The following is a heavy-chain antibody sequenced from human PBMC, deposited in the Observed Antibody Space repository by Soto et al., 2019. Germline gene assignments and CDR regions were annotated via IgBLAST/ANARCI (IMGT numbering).Heavy chain of an antibody. CDR2: MNPNSGNT. CDR1: GYTFTSYD. CDR3: ASLLYSSGWYYFDY. V-gene: IGHV1-8*01. Sequence: QVQLVQSGAEVKKPGASVKVSCKASGYTFTSYDINWVRQATGQGLEWMVWMNPNSGNTGYAQKFQGRVTMTRNTSISTAYMELSSLRSEDTAVYYCASLLYSSGWYYFDYWGQGTLVTVSS. D-gene: IGHD6-19*01. J-gene: IGHJ4*02.